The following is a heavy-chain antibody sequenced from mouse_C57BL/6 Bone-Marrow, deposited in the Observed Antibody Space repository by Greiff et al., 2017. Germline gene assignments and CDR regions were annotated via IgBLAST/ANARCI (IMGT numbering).Heavy chain of an antibody. CDR3: ARDYYGSIVGYYYAMYY. V-gene: IGHV1-54*01. D-gene: IGHD1-1*01. Sequence: QVQLQQSGAELVRPGTSVKVSCTASGYAFTNYLIEWVKQRPGQGLEWIGGINPGSGGTNYNEKFKGKATLTADKSSSTAYMQLSSLTSEYSAVYFCARDYYGSIVGYYYAMYYWGQGTSVTVSS. CDR2: INPGSGGT. J-gene: IGHJ4*01. CDR1: GYAFTNYL.